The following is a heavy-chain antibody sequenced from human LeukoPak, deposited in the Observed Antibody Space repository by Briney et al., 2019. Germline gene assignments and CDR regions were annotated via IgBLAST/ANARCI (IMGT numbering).Heavy chain of an antibody. V-gene: IGHV3-74*01. Sequence: GGSLRLSCAASRFTFNSYWMHWVRQAPGKGLVWVSRIVGDGSYTNYADSVKGRFTISRDNAKNSLYLQMNSLRAEDTALYYCARDDYGGLNVWDYWGQGTLVTVSS. J-gene: IGHJ4*02. CDR1: RFTFNSYW. CDR2: IVGDGSYT. CDR3: ARDDYGGLNVWDY. D-gene: IGHD4-23*01.